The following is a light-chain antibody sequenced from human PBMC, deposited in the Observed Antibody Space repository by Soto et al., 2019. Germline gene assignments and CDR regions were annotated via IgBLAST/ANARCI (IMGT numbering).Light chain of an antibody. J-gene: IGLJ1*01. CDR2: EVT. V-gene: IGLV2-11*01. CDR3: KSYAGSNTYV. Sequence: QSVLTQPRSVSGSPGQSVTISCTGSSSDVGSYNYVSWYQQRPGKAPKLMIYEVTNRPSGVSHRFSASKSGNTASLTISGLQAEDEADYFCKSYAGSNTYVFGSGTKAPS. CDR1: SSDVGSYNY.